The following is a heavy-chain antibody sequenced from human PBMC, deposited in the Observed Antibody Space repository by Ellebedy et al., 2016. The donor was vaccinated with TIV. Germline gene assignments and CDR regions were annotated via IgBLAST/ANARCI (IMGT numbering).Heavy chain of an antibody. V-gene: IGHV3-7*02. CDR2: IKQDGSEK. D-gene: IGHD6-19*01. CDR1: GFTFSSYW. J-gene: IGHJ3*02. CDR3: ASWGSGWYGDAFDI. Sequence: GESLKISXAASGFTFSSYWMSWVRQAPGKGLEWVANIKQDGSEKYYVDSVKGRFTISRDNAKNSLYLQMNSLRAEDTAVYYCASWGSGWYGDAFDIWGQGTMVTVSS.